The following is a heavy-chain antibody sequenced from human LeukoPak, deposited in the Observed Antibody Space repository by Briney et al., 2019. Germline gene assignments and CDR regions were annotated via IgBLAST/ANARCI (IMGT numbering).Heavy chain of an antibody. CDR2: ISSSSTI. Sequence: GGSLRLSCAASGFTFSSYSMNWVRQAPGKGLEWVSYISSSSTIYYADSVKGRFTISRDNAKNSLYLQMNSLRDEDTAVYYCARDFEYSSSSGTFDIWGQGTMVTVSS. V-gene: IGHV3-48*02. D-gene: IGHD6-6*01. J-gene: IGHJ3*02. CDR1: GFTFSSYS. CDR3: ARDFEYSSSSGTFDI.